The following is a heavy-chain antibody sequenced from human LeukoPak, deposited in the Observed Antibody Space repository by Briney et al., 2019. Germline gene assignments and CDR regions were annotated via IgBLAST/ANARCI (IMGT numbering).Heavy chain of an antibody. J-gene: IGHJ4*02. CDR1: GYTFTSYG. V-gene: IGHV1-18*01. CDR2: ISAYNGNT. Sequence: ASVKVSCKASGYTFTSYGISWVRQAPAQGLEWMGWISAYNGNTNYAQKLQGRVTMTTDTSTSTAYMELRSLRSDDTVVFFFKQKTAYEILTGYYNAFDYWGQGTLVTVSS. D-gene: IGHD3-9*01. CDR3: KQKTAYEILTGYYNAFDY.